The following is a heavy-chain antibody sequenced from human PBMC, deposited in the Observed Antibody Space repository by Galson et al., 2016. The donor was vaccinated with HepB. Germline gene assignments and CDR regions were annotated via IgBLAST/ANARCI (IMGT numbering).Heavy chain of an antibody. D-gene: IGHD2-15*01. CDR2: ISYDGGNK. CDR3: ARGAIGYCIGDSCYSDFDY. V-gene: IGHV3-30*03. CDR1: GFTLSSYS. Sequence: SLRLSCAASGFTLSSYSMHWVRQAPGKGLEWVTFISYDGGNKYYADSVKGRFTISRDNSQNTLYLQMNSLRVEDTAVYYCARGAIGYCIGDSCYSDFDYWGQGTLVTVSS. J-gene: IGHJ4*02.